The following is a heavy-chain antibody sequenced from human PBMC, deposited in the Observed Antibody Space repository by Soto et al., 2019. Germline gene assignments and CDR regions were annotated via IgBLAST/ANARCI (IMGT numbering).Heavy chain of an antibody. V-gene: IGHV4-59*01. CDR2: IYYSGTT. CDR1: GGSISNYY. Sequence: QVQLQESGPGLVKPSETLSLTCTVSGGSISNYYWSWIRQPPGQGLEWIGSIYYSGTTNYNPSLKSRVTISVDTSNNQFALKLSSVTAADTAVYYCGRTRDGNNRDVFDIWGQGTTVTVS. CDR3: GRTRDGNNRDVFDI. J-gene: IGHJ3*02.